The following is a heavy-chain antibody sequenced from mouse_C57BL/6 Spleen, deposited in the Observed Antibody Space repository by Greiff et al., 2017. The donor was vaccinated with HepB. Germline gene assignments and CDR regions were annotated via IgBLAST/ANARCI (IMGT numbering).Heavy chain of an antibody. V-gene: IGHV2-2*01. CDR1: GFSLTSYG. CDR2: IWSGGST. D-gene: IGHD3-2*02. CDR3: ARAGAQAHYYAMDY. Sequence: VKLVESGPGLVQPSQSLSITCTVSGFSLTSYGVHWVRQSPGKGLEWLGVIWSGGSTDYNAAFISRLSISKDNSKSQVFFKMNSLQADDTAIYYCARAGAQAHYYAMDYWGQGTSVTVSS. J-gene: IGHJ4*01.